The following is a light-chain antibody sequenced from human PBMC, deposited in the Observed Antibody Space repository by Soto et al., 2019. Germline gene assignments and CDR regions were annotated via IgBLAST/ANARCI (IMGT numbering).Light chain of an antibody. J-gene: IGLJ3*02. Sequence: QSVLTQPPSVSGAPGQRATISCTGSSSNIGAGYDVHWYQQLPGTAPKLLIFAVTSRPSGVPDRFSGSKSGTSASLAITGLQAEYEADYYCQSFDSNLSGWVFGGGTKLTVL. CDR3: QSFDSNLSGWV. CDR1: SSNIGAGYD. CDR2: AVT. V-gene: IGLV1-40*01.